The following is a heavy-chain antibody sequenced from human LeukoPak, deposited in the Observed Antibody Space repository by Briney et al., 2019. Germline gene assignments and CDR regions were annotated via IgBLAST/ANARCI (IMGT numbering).Heavy chain of an antibody. J-gene: IGHJ4*02. CDR1: GFTFSSYA. D-gene: IGHD6-6*01. CDR3: AKDLRGSSDY. V-gene: IGHV3-23*01. CDR2: ITASGGSS. Sequence: PGGSLRLSCAASGFTFSSYAMSRVRQAPGKGLEWVSAITASGGSSYHADSVKGRFTISRDNSKNTLYLQMNSLRAEDTAVYYCAKDLRGSSDYWGQGTLVTVSS.